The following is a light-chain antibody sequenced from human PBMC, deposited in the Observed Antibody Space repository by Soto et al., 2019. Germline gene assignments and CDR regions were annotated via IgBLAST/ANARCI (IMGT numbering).Light chain of an antibody. J-gene: IGKJ4*01. CDR2: AAS. CDR3: QQANSSPLT. V-gene: IGKV1-12*01. CDR1: QGIGRS. Sequence: DIQMTQSPSSVSASVGDRVTITCRASQGIGRSLAWFQQSPGKAPELLVYAASSLQSGVPSRFSGSGSGTDFTLTISSLQPEDSATYYCQQANSSPLTFGGGTKVQIK.